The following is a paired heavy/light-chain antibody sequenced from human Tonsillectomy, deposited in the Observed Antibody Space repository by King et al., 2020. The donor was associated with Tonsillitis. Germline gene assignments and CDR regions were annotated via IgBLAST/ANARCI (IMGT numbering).Light chain of an antibody. V-gene: IGLV3-21*01. Sequence: SYVLTQPPSVSVAPGKTARITCGGNNIGSKSVHWYQQKSGQAPVLVIYYDSDRPSGIPERFSGSNSGNTATLTISGVEAGDEADYYCQVWDGSSDHYVFGTGTKVTVL. CDR1: NIGSKS. CDR2: YDS. CDR3: QVWDGSSDHYV. J-gene: IGLJ1*01.
Heavy chain of an antibody. CDR1: GLTVSSNY. V-gene: IGHV3-53*04. CDR2: IYSGGST. J-gene: IGHJ3*02. Sequence: EVQLVESGGGLVQPGGSLRLSCAASGLTVSSNYMSWVRQAPGKGLEWVSVIYSGGSTYYADSVKGRVTISRHNSKNTVYLQMNSLRAEDTAVYYCARIVEGDGYNDAFDIWGQGTMVTVSS. CDR3: ARIVEGDGYNDAFDI. D-gene: IGHD5-18*01.